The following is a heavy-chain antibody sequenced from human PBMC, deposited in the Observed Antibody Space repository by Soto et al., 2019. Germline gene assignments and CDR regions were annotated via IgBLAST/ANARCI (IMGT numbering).Heavy chain of an antibody. CDR1: GDSISSADYY. CDR2: IFYSGTT. J-gene: IGHJ6*02. D-gene: IGHD1-1*01. CDR3: ARDLGVEPELYYSGMDF. Sequence: QVQLQESGPGLVRPSQTLSLTCTVSGDSISSADYYWSWIRQTPGTCLEWIGHIFYSGTTYYNPSLNSRLTISVDTSKQHFSLMLPSVTAADTAVYYCARDLGVEPELYYSGMDFWGQGTTVTVSS. V-gene: IGHV4-30-4*01.